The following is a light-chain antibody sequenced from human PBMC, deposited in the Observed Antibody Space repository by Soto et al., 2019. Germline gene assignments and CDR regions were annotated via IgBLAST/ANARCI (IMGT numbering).Light chain of an antibody. J-gene: IGLJ1*01. CDR1: SSDVGSYNL. CDR3: CSYAGSSFYV. V-gene: IGLV2-23*01. CDR2: EGS. Sequence: QSALAQPASASGSPGQSVTISCTGTSSDVGSYNLVSWYQQHPGKAPKLMIYEGSKRPSGVSNRFSGSKSGNTASLTVSGLQAEDEADYYCCSYAGSSFYVFGTGTKATVL.